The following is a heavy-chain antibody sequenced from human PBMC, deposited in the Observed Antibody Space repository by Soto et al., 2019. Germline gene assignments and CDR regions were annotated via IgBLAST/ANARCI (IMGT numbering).Heavy chain of an antibody. J-gene: IGHJ4*02. CDR2: IWNHGNAD. Sequence: GGSLRLSCAASGLTFSTYGMHLVRQAPGKGLEWVALIWNHGNADSYADFVKGRFSISRDNSKNNVFLQMSSLRAEDTGVYYYARGPWLVGDITSFDYWGQGTLVTVSS. V-gene: IGHV3-33*01. CDR1: GLTFSTYG. D-gene: IGHD3-10*01. CDR3: ARGPWLVGDITSFDY.